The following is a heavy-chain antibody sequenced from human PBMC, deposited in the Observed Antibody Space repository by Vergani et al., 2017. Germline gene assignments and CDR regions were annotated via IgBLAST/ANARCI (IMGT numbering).Heavy chain of an antibody. Sequence: EVQLVESGGGLVQPGGSLRLSCAASGFTFSDHYMDWVRQAPGKGLEWFGRTRNKANSSTTEYAASVKGRFTITRDDSKNSLYMQMNSLKIEDTAVYYCARLGYCSSTTCRQAFDIWGQGTMVTVS. CDR3: ARLGYCSSTTCRQAFDI. D-gene: IGHD2-2*01. CDR2: TRNKANSSTT. CDR1: GFTFSDHY. V-gene: IGHV3-72*01. J-gene: IGHJ3*02.